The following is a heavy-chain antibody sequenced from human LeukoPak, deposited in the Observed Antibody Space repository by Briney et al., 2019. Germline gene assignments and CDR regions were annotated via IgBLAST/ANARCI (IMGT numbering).Heavy chain of an antibody. J-gene: IGHJ4*02. V-gene: IGHV4-4*07. CDR3: AGGGYCSGGSCYSY. D-gene: IGHD2-15*01. Sequence: SETLSLTCTVSGGSISSYYWSWIRQPAGKGLEWIGRIYTSGSTNYNPPLKSRVTMSVDTSKNQFSLKLSSVIAADTAVYYCAGGGYCSGGSCYSYWGQGTLVTVSS. CDR1: GGSISSYY. CDR2: IYTSGST.